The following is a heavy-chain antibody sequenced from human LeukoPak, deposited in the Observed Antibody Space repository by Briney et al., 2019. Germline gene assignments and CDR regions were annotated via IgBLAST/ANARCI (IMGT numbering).Heavy chain of an antibody. CDR1: GGSISSGGYY. D-gene: IGHD3-10*01. CDR2: IYYSGST. CDR3: ARDHSYYFGSQTSTLDV. V-gene: IGHV4-31*03. Sequence: SETLSLTCTVSGGSISSGGYYWSWIRQHPGKGLEWIGYIYYSGSTYYNASLKSRLTISLDTSKNRFSLKLNSVTAADTAVYYCARDHSYYFGSQTSTLDVWGQGTAVTVSS. J-gene: IGHJ6*02.